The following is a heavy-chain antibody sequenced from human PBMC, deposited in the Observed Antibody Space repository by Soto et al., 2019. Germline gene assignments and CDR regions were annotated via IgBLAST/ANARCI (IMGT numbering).Heavy chain of an antibody. D-gene: IGHD4-4*01. CDR1: GFTFSVSA. V-gene: IGHV3-73*02. CDR3: THTGPTVTQFAY. J-gene: IGHJ4*02. Sequence: EVQLVESGGGLVQPGGSMKLSCAASGFTFSVSAMHWVRQASGKGLEWVGRIRSKANSYATAYAASVKGRFTISRDDSKNTAYLQMNSLKTEDTAVYYCTHTGPTVTQFAYWGQGTLVTVSS. CDR2: IRSKANSYAT.